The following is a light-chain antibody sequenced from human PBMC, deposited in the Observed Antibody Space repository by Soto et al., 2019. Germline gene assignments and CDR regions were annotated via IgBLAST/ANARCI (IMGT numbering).Light chain of an antibody. V-gene: IGLV2-8*01. J-gene: IGLJ3*02. CDR2: QVN. Sequence: QSALTQPPSASGSPGQSVTSSCTGTSSDVGNYNYVSWYQQHPGKAPRLMIYQVNKRPSGVPDRFSGSKSGNTASLTVSGLQAEDEADYYCTSYSGVNQVLFGGGTKLTV. CDR1: SSDVGNYNY. CDR3: TSYSGVNQVL.